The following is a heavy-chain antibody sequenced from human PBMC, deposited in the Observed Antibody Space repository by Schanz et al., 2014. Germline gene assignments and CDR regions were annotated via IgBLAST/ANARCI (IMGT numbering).Heavy chain of an antibody. Sequence: QLMQSGSEVRKPGASVKVSCKASGYIFGSHGMTWVRQAPGQGPELMGWINAHTGNKQYAQKFQGRVNMTRDTVTTTVHLELTRLRTDDTAIYYCARVHIATYHYNSPGAFDIWGQGTRVTVSS. CDR3: ARVHIATYHYNSPGAFDI. D-gene: IGHD3-10*01. V-gene: IGHV1-18*01. CDR2: INAHTGNK. J-gene: IGHJ3*02. CDR1: GYIFGSHG.